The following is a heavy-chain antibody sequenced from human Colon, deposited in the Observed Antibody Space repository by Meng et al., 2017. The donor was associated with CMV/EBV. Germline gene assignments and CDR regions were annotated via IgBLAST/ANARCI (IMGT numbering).Heavy chain of an antibody. V-gene: IGHV4-38-2*02. J-gene: IGHJ4*02. D-gene: IGHD2-2*01. CDR1: GYSINIGYY. CDR2: IYHSGST. Sequence: LSCTVSGYSINIGYYWGWIRQPPGKGLEWIGTIYHSGSTYYNPSLKSRVTISVDTSKNQFSLKLSSVTAADTAIYYCARIKGYCSSDSCYPDYWGQGTLVTVSS. CDR3: ARIKGYCSSDSCYPDY.